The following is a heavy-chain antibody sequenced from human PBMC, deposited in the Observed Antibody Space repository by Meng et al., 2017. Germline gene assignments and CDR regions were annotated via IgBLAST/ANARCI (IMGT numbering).Heavy chain of an antibody. CDR3: AKEPTVTTFYYYYGMDV. V-gene: IGHV3-23*01. CDR2: ISGSGGST. D-gene: IGHD4-17*01. CDR1: GFTFSSYG. J-gene: IGHJ6*02. Sequence: GGSLRLSCAASGFTFSSYGMHWVRQAPGKGLEWVSAISGSGGSTYYADSVKGRFTISRDNSKNTLYLQMNSLRAEDTAVYYCAKEPTVTTFYYYYGMDVWGQGTTVTVSS.